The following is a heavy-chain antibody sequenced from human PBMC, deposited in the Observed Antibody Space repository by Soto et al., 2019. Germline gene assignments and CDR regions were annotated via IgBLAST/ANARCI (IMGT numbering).Heavy chain of an antibody. D-gene: IGHD6-13*01. V-gene: IGHV4-34*01. J-gene: IGHJ6*02. CDR3: ARGLYSSSWYYYYYGMDV. CDR2: INHSGST. CDR1: GGSFSGYY. Sequence: SETLSLTCAVYGGSFSGYYWSWIRQPPGKGLEWIGEINHSGSTNYNPSLKSRVTISVDTSKNQFSLKLSSVTAADTAVYYCARGLYSSSWYYYYYGMDVWGQGTTVTVSS.